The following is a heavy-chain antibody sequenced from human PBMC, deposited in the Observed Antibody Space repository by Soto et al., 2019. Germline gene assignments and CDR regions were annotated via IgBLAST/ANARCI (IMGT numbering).Heavy chain of an antibody. D-gene: IGHD2-15*01. CDR3: ARVYCSGGSCYSIDY. CDR2: IIPIFGIA. CDR1: GGTFSRYS. Sequence: GASVKVSCKASGGTFSRYSITWVRQAPGHGLEWIGRIIPIFGIASYAQKFQGRVTITADKSTSTAYMELSSLRSEDTAVYYCARVYCSGGSCYSIDYWGQGTLVTVSS. V-gene: IGHV1-69*02. J-gene: IGHJ4*02.